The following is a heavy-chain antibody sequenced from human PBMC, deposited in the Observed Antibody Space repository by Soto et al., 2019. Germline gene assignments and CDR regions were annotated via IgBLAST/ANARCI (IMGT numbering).Heavy chain of an antibody. Sequence: AETLSLTCTVSGGSISTYYWSWIRQPPGKGLEWIGHIYYDGSTNYNPSLRSRVTISVDTSKNLFSLILSSVTSADTAVYYCARDQLSSGLYVWFDPWGQGTLVTVSS. CDR2: IYYDGST. D-gene: IGHD6-25*01. V-gene: IGHV4-59*01. CDR1: GGSISTYY. CDR3: ARDQLSSGLYVWFDP. J-gene: IGHJ5*02.